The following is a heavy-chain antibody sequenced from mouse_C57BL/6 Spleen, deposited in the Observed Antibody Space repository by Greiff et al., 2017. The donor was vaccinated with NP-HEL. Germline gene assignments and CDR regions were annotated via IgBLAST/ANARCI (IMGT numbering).Heavy chain of an antibody. J-gene: IGHJ2*01. CDR1: GYTFTSYW. V-gene: IGHV1-55*01. CDR2: IYPGSGST. CDR3: ARAAQATLYYYGY. D-gene: IGHD3-2*02. Sequence: VQLQQPGAELVKPGASVKMSCKASGYTFTSYWITWVKQRPGQGLEWIGDIYPGSGSTNYNEKFKGKATLTVDTSSSTAYMQLSSLTSEDSAVYYCARAAQATLYYYGYWGQGTTLTVAS.